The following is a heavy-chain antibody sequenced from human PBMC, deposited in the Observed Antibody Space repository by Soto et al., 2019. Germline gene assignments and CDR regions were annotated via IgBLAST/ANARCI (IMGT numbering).Heavy chain of an antibody. J-gene: IGHJ6*01. CDR3: ARGDYDSSGYYYYAMDV. V-gene: IGHV4-61*01. CDR1: GGSVTSDNYY. CDR2: IYYSGNT. D-gene: IGHD4-17*01. Sequence: SETLSLTCTVSGGSVTSDNYYWSWIRQPPGKGLDWIGYIYYSGNTNYNPSLKTRVTISVDTSKNQFSLNLSSVTAADTAVYYCARGDYDSSGYYYYAMDVWGQGTTVTVS.